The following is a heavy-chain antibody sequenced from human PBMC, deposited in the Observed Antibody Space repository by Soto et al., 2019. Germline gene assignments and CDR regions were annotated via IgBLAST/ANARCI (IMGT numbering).Heavy chain of an antibody. Sequence: QVQLVQSGAEVKKPGSSVKVSCKASGGTFSSYAISWVRQAPGQGLEWMGEIIPIFGTANYAQKFQGRVTIAADESTGTANLELRSLRSEDTAVYYCARDRGTSSGYYPYWFDPWGQGTLVTVSS. CDR1: GGTFSSYA. CDR2: IIPIFGTA. CDR3: ARDRGTSSGYYPYWFDP. D-gene: IGHD3-22*01. V-gene: IGHV1-69*12. J-gene: IGHJ5*02.